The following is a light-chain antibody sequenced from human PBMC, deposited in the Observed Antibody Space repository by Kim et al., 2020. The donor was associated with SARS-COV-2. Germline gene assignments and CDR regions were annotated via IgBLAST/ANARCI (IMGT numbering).Light chain of an antibody. CDR1: SFEDKN. CDR3: QVWDNNSDHWV. J-gene: IGLJ3*02. Sequence: SYELTQPPSVSVAPGKTARITCGGNSFEDKNVNWYLHKPGKAPVVVIYYDSDRPSGIPERFSGSNSGNTATLTITRVEAGDEADYYCQVWDNNSDHWVFGGGTQLTVL. CDR2: YDS. V-gene: IGLV3-21*04.